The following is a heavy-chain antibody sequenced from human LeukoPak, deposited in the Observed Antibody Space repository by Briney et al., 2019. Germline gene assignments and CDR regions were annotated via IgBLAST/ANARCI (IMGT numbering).Heavy chain of an antibody. Sequence: SETLSLTCTVSGGSISSYYWSWIRQPPGKGLEWIGYIYYSGSTNYNPSLKSRATISVDTSKNQFSLKLSSVTAADTAVYYCAREASYDFWSGYYEYWFDPWGQGTLVTVSS. CDR1: GGSISSYY. D-gene: IGHD3-3*01. J-gene: IGHJ5*02. CDR2: IYYSGST. V-gene: IGHV4-59*01. CDR3: AREASYDFWSGYYEYWFDP.